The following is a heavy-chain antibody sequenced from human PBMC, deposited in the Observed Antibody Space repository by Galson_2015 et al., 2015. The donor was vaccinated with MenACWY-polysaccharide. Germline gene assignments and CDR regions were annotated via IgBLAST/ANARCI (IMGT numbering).Heavy chain of an antibody. V-gene: IGHV5-51*01. D-gene: IGHD3-22*01. CDR3: ARQGVNYYDTSGALGY. CDR2: IYPDDSDT. J-gene: IGHJ4*02. Sequence: QSGAEVKKPGESLQISCTGSGYRFTNYWIAWVRQMPGKGLEWMGIIYPDDSDTRYNPSFQGQVTMSADKSITTAYLQWSSLEASDTAMYYCARQGVNYYDTSGALGYWGQGTLVTVSS. CDR1: GYRFTNYW.